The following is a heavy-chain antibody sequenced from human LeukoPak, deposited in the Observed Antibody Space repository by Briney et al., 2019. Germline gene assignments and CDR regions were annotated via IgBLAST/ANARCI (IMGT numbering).Heavy chain of an antibody. CDR1: GFTFSSYW. V-gene: IGHV3-74*01. D-gene: IGHD5-18*01. Sequence: GGSLRLSCAASGFTFSSYWMHWVRQAPGKGLVWVSRINSDGSSTSYADSVKGRFTISRDNAKNTLYLQMNSLRAEDTAVYYCAGVDAAMPDAFDIWGQGTTVTVSS. J-gene: IGHJ3*02. CDR3: AGVDAAMPDAFDI. CDR2: INSDGSST.